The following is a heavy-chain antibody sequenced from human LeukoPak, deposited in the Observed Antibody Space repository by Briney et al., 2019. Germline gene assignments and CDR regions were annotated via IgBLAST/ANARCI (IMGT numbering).Heavy chain of an antibody. D-gene: IGHD3-10*01. CDR3: ATTYHVLLWFGERRGAFDI. CDR1: GGTFTSYY. CDR2: INPSGGST. J-gene: IGHJ3*02. Sequence: ASVKVSCKASGGTFTSYYMHWVRQAPGQGLEWMGIINPSGGSTSYAQKFQGRVTMTRDTSTSTVYMELSSLRSEDTAVYYCATTYHVLLWFGERRGAFDIWGQGTMVTVSS. V-gene: IGHV1-46*01.